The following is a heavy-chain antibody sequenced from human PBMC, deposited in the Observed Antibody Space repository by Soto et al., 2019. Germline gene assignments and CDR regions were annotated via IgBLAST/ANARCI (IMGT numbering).Heavy chain of an antibody. D-gene: IGHD3-10*01. J-gene: IGHJ6*02. V-gene: IGHV3-23*01. CDR2: VSAGGDMT. Sequence: GGSLRLSCAASGFTFNSYAMSWVRQAPGKGLEWVSSVSAGGDMTYYSDSVKGRFTISRDNSNNALFLQMNSLRIEDTALYYCARGDRGGSGSPASYYYSGLDVWGQGTTVTVSS. CDR1: GFTFNSYA. CDR3: ARGDRGGSGSPASYYYSGLDV.